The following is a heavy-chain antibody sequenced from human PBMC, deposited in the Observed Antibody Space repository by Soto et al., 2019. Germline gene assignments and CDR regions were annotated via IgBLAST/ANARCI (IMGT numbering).Heavy chain of an antibody. CDR3: AQPYSGSYFSIYGMDV. D-gene: IGHD1-26*01. Sequence: GGSLRLSCAASGLTFGSFGMHWVRQAPGKGLEWVAVISNDGSNKHYADSVKGRFTISRDNSKNTLYLQMNSLRAEDTAVYYCAQPYSGSYFSIYGMDVWGQGTTVTVSS. CDR1: GLTFGSFG. V-gene: IGHV3-30*18. CDR2: ISNDGSNK. J-gene: IGHJ6*02.